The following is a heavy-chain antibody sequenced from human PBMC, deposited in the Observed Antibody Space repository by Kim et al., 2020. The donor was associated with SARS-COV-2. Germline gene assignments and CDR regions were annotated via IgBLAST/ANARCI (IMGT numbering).Heavy chain of an antibody. V-gene: IGHV3-30-3*01. CDR2: ISYEGNNK. J-gene: IGHJ4*02. CDR3: VREYYGYPSDY. D-gene: IGHD3-3*01. CDR1: GFTFSNHA. Sequence: GGSLRLSCATSGFTFSNHAMHWVRQAPGKGLEWVAGISYEGNNKNYAYSVTGRFSITRDNSKNTQYLQMDSLRAEDTAVYYCVREYYGYPSDYWGQGTLGTVSS.